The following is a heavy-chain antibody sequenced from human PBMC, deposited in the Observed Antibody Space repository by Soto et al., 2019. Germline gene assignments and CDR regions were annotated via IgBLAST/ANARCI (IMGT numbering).Heavy chain of an antibody. CDR3: ARDSAVATIHY. Sequence: QVQLVQSGAEVKKPGASVKVSCKASGYTFTSYYMHWVRQAPGQGLEWMGIINPSGGSTSYAQKCQGRVTITRDTSTSTVYMELSSLRSEDTAVYYCARDSAVATIHYWGQGTLVTVSS. D-gene: IGHD5-12*01. V-gene: IGHV1-46*01. J-gene: IGHJ4*02. CDR1: GYTFTSYY. CDR2: INPSGGST.